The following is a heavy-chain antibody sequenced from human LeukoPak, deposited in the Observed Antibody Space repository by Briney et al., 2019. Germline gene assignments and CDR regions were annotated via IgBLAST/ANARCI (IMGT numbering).Heavy chain of an antibody. CDR3: AKDKTRSSWYVDAFDI. CDR1: GFTFDDYA. Sequence: GRSLRLSCAASGFTFDDYAMHWVRHAPGKGLEWVSGISWNSDSIGYADSVKGRFTISRDNAKNSLYLQMNSPRAEDMALYYCAKDKTRSSWYVDAFDIWGQGTMVTVPS. J-gene: IGHJ3*02. V-gene: IGHV3-9*03. D-gene: IGHD6-13*01. CDR2: ISWNSDSI.